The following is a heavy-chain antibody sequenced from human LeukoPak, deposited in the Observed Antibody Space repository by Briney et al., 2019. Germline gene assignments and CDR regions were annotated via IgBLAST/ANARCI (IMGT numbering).Heavy chain of an antibody. V-gene: IGHV3-15*01. CDR3: TTLPPYIGLDFWFDF. CDR1: GFTFSNAW. Sequence: PGGSLRLSCAASGFTFSNAWMSWVRQAPAKGLEWVGRIKSKTDGGTADYAAPVKGRFTISRHDSKNTLYLQMHSLKTEDTAVYYCTTLPPYIGLDFWFDFWGQGTLVTVSS. D-gene: IGHD3-3*01. J-gene: IGHJ4*02. CDR2: IKSKTDGGTA.